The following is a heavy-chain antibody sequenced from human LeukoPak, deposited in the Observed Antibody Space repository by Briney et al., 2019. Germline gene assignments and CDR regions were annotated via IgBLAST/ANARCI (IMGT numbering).Heavy chain of an antibody. CDR1: GFTVSSNY. D-gene: IGHD4-11*01. Sequence: GGSLRLSCAASGFTVSSNYMSWVRQAPGKGLEWVSVIYSGGSTYYADSVKGRFTISRDNSKNTLYLQMNSLRAEDTAVYYCARGNVDYSFFYWGQGILVTVSS. CDR2: IYSGGST. J-gene: IGHJ4*02. V-gene: IGHV3-53*01. CDR3: ARGNVDYSFFY.